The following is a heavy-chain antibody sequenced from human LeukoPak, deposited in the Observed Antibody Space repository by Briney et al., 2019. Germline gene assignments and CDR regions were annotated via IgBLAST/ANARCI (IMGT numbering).Heavy chain of an antibody. Sequence: ASVKVSCKASGYTFTSYDINWVRQATGQGLEWMGWMNPNSGNTGYAQKFQGRVTITRNTSISTAYMELSSLRSEDTAVYYCARGRRAAGSRTLNWFDPWGQGTLVTVSS. J-gene: IGHJ5*02. CDR2: MNPNSGNT. D-gene: IGHD1-26*01. CDR3: ARGRRAAGSRTLNWFDP. CDR1: GYTFTSYD. V-gene: IGHV1-8*03.